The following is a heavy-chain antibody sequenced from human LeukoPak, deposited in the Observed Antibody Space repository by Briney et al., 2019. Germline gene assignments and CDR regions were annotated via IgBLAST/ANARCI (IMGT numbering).Heavy chain of an antibody. D-gene: IGHD4-23*01. Sequence: GGSLRLSCAVSGITFRDRWMTWVRQAPGKGLEWVANIKYDGSEKYYVESVKGRFTISRDNAKNSLFLQMNSLRVEDTAVYYCARDVNGGYFDYWGQGALVTVSS. J-gene: IGHJ4*02. CDR1: GITFRDRW. CDR2: IKYDGSEK. V-gene: IGHV3-7*01. CDR3: ARDVNGGYFDY.